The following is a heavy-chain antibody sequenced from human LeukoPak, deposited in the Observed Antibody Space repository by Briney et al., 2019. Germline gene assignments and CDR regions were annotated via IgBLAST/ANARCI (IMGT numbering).Heavy chain of an antibody. CDR3: AKRSGYSYGWGPYYFDY. J-gene: IGHJ4*02. V-gene: IGHV4-30-2*01. D-gene: IGHD5-18*01. CDR2: IYHSGST. CDR1: GGSISSGGYS. Sequence: SETLSLTCAVSGGSISSGGYSWSWIRQPPGKGLEWIGYIYHSGSTYYNPSLNSRVTISVDRSKNQFSLKLSSVTAADTAVYYCAKRSGYSYGWGPYYFDYWGQGTLVTVSS.